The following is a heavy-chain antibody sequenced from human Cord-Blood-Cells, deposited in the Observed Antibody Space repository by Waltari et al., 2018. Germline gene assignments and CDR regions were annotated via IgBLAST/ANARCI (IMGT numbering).Heavy chain of an antibody. J-gene: IGHJ4*02. CDR1: GGTFSSYD. Sequence: QVQLVQSGAEVKKPGSSVKVSCKASGGTFSSYDFGWVRQAPGQGVAWMGGIIPILCKANYAQKVQGRGRITADESTSTAYMELSSLRSEVTAVYYCTRDTAMGLGSFDYWGQGTLVTVSS. V-gene: IGHV1-69*01. D-gene: IGHD5-18*01. CDR3: TRDTAMGLGSFDY. CDR2: IIPILCKA.